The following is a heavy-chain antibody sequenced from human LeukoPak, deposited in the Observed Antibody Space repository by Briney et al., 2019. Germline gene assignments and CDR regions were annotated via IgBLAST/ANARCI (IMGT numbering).Heavy chain of an antibody. J-gene: IGHJ3*02. CDR2: ISGSGSGT. Sequence: GGSLRLSCAASGFTFSSYAMTWVRQAPGKGLEWVSAISGSGSGTYYADSVKGRFTISRDSSKNTLYLQMNSLRAEDTAMYYCAKKRDAFDIWGQGTVVAVSS. CDR1: GFTFSSYA. D-gene: IGHD5-24*01. CDR3: AKKRDAFDI. V-gene: IGHV3-23*01.